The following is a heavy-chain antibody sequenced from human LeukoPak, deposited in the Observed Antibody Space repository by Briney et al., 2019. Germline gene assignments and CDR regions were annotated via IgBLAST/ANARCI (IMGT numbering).Heavy chain of an antibody. CDR1: GFTFDDYT. D-gene: IGHD4-17*01. J-gene: IGHJ6*02. CDR2: ISWDGGST. CDR3: AKDIVGFSTVTSPNYYYYGMDV. V-gene: IGHV3-43*01. Sequence: GGSLRLSCAASGFTFDDYTMHWVRQAPGKGLEWVSLISWDGGSTYYADSVKGRFTISRDNSKNSLYLQMNSLRTEDTALYYCAKDIVGFSTVTSPNYYYYGMDVWGQGTTVTVSS.